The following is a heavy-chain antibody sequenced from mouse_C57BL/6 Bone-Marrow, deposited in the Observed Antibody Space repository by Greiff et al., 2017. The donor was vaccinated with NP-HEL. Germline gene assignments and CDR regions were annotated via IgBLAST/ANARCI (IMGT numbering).Heavy chain of an antibody. CDR1: EYEFPSHD. V-gene: IGHV5-2*01. CDR2: INSDGGST. Sequence: VQLQQSGGGLVQPGESLKLSCESNEYEFPSHDMSWVRKTPEKRLELVAAINSDGGSTYYPDTMERRFIISRDNTKKTLYLQMSSLRSEDTALYYYGSSSYWYFDVWGTGTTVTVSS. CDR3: GSSSYWYFDV. J-gene: IGHJ1*03. D-gene: IGHD1-1*01.